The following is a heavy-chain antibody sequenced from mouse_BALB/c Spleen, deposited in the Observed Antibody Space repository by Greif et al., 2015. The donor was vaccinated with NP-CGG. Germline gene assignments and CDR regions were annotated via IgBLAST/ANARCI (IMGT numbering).Heavy chain of an antibody. J-gene: IGHJ2*01. V-gene: IGHV5-6*01. D-gene: IGHD1-1*01. Sequence: EVNVVESGGDLVKPGGSLKLSCAASGFTFSSYGMSWVRQTPDKRLEWVATISSGGSYAYYPDSVKGRFTISRDNAKNTLYLQMSSLKSEDTAMYYCARQGYYGSLDYWGQGTTLTVSS. CDR1: GFTFSSYG. CDR2: ISSGGSYA. CDR3: ARQGYYGSLDY.